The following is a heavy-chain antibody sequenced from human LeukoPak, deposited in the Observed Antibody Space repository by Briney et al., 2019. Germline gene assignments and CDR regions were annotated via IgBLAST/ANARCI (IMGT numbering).Heavy chain of an antibody. CDR1: GFTLSKHP. V-gene: IGHV3-23*01. D-gene: IGHD2-15*01. Sequence: PGGSLRLSCAASGFTLSKHPMYWVRQAPGKGLEWVSSLSDTGDSRHYADSVKGRFTISRDSARSALYLQMNSLRAEDTAVYYSAKGDCASGSCYFDDWGQGSQVTVSS. J-gene: IGHJ4*02. CDR3: AKGDCASGSCYFDD. CDR2: LSDTGDSR.